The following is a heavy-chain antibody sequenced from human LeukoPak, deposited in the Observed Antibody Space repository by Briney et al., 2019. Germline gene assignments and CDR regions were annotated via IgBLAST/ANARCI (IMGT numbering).Heavy chain of an antibody. D-gene: IGHD2-2*01. V-gene: IGHV3-74*01. CDR1: GFTFSSYW. J-gene: IGHJ5*02. CDR2: INTDGSST. CDR3: ATSLGNWFDP. Sequence: GGSLRLSCAASGFTFSSYWMHWVRHAPGKGLVWVSRINTDGSSTSYADSVKGRFTISRDNAKITLYLQMNSLIAEDTAVYYCATSLGNWFDPWGQGTLVTVSS.